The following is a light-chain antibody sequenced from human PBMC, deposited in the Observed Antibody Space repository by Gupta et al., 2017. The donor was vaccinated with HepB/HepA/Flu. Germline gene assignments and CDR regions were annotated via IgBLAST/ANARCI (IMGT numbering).Light chain of an antibody. CDR3: QERSNWPSLT. V-gene: IGKV3-11*01. CDR2: GTS. J-gene: IGKJ3*01. Sequence: EIVLTQSPATLSLSPGERATLSCRASQSVNNYLAWYQQKTGQAPRLLIYGTSKRVTGIPARFSGRGCGKYLALTSSSREQEDFAGYYSQERSNWPSLTFGDGTSVDIK. CDR1: QSVNNY.